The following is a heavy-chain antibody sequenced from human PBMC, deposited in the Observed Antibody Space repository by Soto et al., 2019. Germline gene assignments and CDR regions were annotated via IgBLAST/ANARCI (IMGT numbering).Heavy chain of an antibody. D-gene: IGHD2-2*01. Sequence: QPQLQESGSGLVKPSQTLSLTCAVSGDSISSGGFSWSWIRQPPGKGLVWIGYIYHSGTSFYNPSLKRRVTISVDGSKNQFSLQVNSVTAADTAVYYCARGRLVPAVNFDYWSLGTLVTVSS. J-gene: IGHJ4*02. CDR1: GDSISSGGFS. CDR2: IYHSGTS. CDR3: ARGRLVPAVNFDY. V-gene: IGHV4-30-2*01.